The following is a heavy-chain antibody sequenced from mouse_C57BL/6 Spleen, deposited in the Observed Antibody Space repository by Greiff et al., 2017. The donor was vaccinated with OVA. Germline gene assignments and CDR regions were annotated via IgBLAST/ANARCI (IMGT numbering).Heavy chain of an antibody. Sequence: QVQLKESGPGLVAPSQSLSITCTVSGFSLTSYGVSWVRQPPGKGLEWLGVIWGDGSTNYHSALISRLSISKDNSKSQVFLKLNSLPTDDTATYYCAKNYYGSSYWYFDVWGTGTTVTVSS. CDR2: IWGDGST. CDR3: AKNYYGSSYWYFDV. V-gene: IGHV2-3*01. J-gene: IGHJ1*03. D-gene: IGHD1-1*01. CDR1: GFSLTSYG.